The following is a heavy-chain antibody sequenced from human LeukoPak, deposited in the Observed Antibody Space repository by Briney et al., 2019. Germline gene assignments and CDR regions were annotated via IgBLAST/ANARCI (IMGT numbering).Heavy chain of an antibody. CDR3: ARGRQLVLGLDAFDI. CDR2: IYYSGSI. CDR1: GGSISSYY. V-gene: IGHV4-59*01. D-gene: IGHD6-6*01. Sequence: SETLSLTCTVSGGSISSYYWSWIRQPPGKGLEWIGYIYYSGSINYNPSLKSRVTISVDTSKNQFSLKLSSVTAADTAVYYCARGRQLVLGLDAFDIWGQGTMVTVSS. J-gene: IGHJ3*02.